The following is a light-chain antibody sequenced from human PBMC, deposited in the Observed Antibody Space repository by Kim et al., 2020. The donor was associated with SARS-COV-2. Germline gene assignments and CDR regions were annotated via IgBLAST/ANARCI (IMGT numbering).Light chain of an antibody. J-gene: IGKJ3*01. CDR3: QQFNNWPPLS. CDR2: GAS. V-gene: IGKV3-15*01. CDR1: QSVASD. Sequence: SPGDRATMSCRASQSVASDLTWYQQKPGQAPRLLIYGASTRASGVPARFRGSGSGTEFTLTISSLQSEDFAVYYCQQFNNWPPLSFGPGTKVDIK.